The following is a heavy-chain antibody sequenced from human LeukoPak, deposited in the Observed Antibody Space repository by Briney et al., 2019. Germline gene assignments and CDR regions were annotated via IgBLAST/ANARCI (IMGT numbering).Heavy chain of an antibody. J-gene: IGHJ6*03. V-gene: IGHV3-30-3*01. CDR2: ISYDGSNK. Sequence: PERSLRLSCAASGSTFSSYALHWVRQAPGKGLEWVAVISYDGSNKYYAESVKGRFTISRDNSKNTLYLQMNSLRPEDTAVYYCARDPWPTRKTPDTGYHYYMDVWGKGTTVTVSS. CDR3: ARDPWPTRKTPDTGYHYYMDV. CDR1: GSTFSSYA. D-gene: IGHD5-18*01.